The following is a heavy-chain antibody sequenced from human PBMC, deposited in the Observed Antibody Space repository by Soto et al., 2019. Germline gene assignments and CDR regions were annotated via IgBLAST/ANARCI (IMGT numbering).Heavy chain of an antibody. D-gene: IGHD6-13*01. CDR1: GYTFTGYY. V-gene: IGHV1-2*04. CDR3: ARESSSSSRNGFDY. CDR2: INPNSGGT. J-gene: IGHJ4*02. Sequence: QVQLVQSGAEVKKPGASVKVSCKASGYTFTGYYMHWVRQAPGQGLEWMGWINPNSGGTNYAQKFQGWVTMTRDTSITTAYMEPSRPRSDATALYYSARESSSSSRNGFDYRGQGTLVTVSS.